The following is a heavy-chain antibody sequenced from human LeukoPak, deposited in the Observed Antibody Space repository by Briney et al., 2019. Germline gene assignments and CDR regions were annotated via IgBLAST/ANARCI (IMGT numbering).Heavy chain of an antibody. J-gene: IGHJ4*02. CDR1: GFTFSSYG. CDR2: IWYDGSNK. Sequence: GGSLRLSCAASGFTFSSYGMHWVRQAPGKGLEWVAVIWYDGSNKYYADSVKGRFTISRDNSKNTLYLQMNSLRAEDTAVYYCAREHIAARAIDYWGQGTLVTVSS. D-gene: IGHD6-6*01. CDR3: AREHIAARAIDY. V-gene: IGHV3-33*01.